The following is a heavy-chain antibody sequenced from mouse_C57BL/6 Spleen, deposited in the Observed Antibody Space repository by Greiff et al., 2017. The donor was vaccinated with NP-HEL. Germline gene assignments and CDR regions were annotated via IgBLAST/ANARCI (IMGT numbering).Heavy chain of an antibody. CDR2: ISYDGSN. J-gene: IGHJ1*03. V-gene: IGHV3-6*01. D-gene: IGHD2-4*01. Sequence: EVKLVESGPGLVKPSQSLSLSCSVTGYSITSGYFWYWIRQFPGNKLEWMGYISYDGSNNYNPSLKNRISITRDTSKNQFFLKLNSVTTEDTATYYCARDGYYEYHWYFDVWGTGTTVTVSS. CDR1: GYSITSGYF. CDR3: ARDGYYEYHWYFDV.